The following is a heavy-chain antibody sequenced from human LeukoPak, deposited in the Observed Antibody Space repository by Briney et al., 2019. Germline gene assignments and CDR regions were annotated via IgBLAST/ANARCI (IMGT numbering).Heavy chain of an antibody. CDR2: IKQDGSEK. D-gene: IGHD3-22*01. CDR3: ARVGYYYHY. J-gene: IGHJ4*02. Sequence: GGSLRLSCAASGFTFSSYWMSWVRQAPGKGLVWVATIKQDGSEKDFVDSVKGRFTISRDNAKNSLYLQMNSLRAEDTALYYCARVGYYYHYWGQGTLVTVSS. V-gene: IGHV3-7*01. CDR1: GFTFSSYW.